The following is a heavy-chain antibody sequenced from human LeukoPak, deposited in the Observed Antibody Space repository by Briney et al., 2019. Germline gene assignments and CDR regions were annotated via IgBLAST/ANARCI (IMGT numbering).Heavy chain of an antibody. CDR3: AHSKRGGGYYINAFAV. D-gene: IGHD1-26*01. Sequence: PSETLSLTCTVSGASTSAYYWSWIRQPPGKGLEWIGYTYSGGNANYNPSLKSRVTISIDTSENQFSLRLTSVTAADTAVYFCAHSKRGGGYYINAFAVWGQGTLVTIPS. J-gene: IGHJ3*01. V-gene: IGHV4-59*01. CDR1: GASTSAYY. CDR2: TYSGGNA.